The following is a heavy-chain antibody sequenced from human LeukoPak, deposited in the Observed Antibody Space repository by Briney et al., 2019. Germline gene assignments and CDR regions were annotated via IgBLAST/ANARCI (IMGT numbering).Heavy chain of an antibody. CDR1: GFTFSSYW. CDR2: IKQDGSEK. D-gene: IGHD3-3*01. Sequence: GGSLTLSCAASGFTFSSYWMSWVRQAPATGLEWVANIKQDGSEKYYVDSVKGRFTISRDNAKNSLYLQMNSLRAEDTAVYYCARAETIFGVVIGVYYYYYMDVWGKGTTVTVSS. V-gene: IGHV3-7*01. J-gene: IGHJ6*03. CDR3: ARAETIFGVVIGVYYYYYMDV.